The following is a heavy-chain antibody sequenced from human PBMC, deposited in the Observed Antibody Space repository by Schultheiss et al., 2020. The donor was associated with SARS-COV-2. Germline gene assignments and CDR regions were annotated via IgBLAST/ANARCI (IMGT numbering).Heavy chain of an antibody. Sequence: GGSLRLSCAASGFTFSSYGMHWVRQAPGKGLEWVSYISSSSSTIYYADSVKGRFTISRDNSKNTLYLQMNSLRAEDTAVYYCARSAEGDAFDIWGQGTMVTVSS. CDR1: GFTFSSYG. CDR3: ARSAEGDAFDI. J-gene: IGHJ3*02. V-gene: IGHV3-48*01. CDR2: ISSSSSTI.